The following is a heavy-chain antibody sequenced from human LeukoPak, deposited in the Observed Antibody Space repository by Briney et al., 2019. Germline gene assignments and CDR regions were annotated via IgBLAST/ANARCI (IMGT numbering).Heavy chain of an antibody. D-gene: IGHD1-14*01. CDR2: ISSNGGST. V-gene: IGHV3-64*04. J-gene: IGHJ4*02. Sequence: PGGSLRLSCAASGFTFTNAWMTWVRQAPGKGLEYVSAISSNGGSTYYADSVKGRFTISRDNSKNTLYLQMNSLRAEDTAVYYCAKPGPPYYFDYWGQGTLVTVSS. CDR3: AKPGPPYYFDY. CDR1: GFTFTNAW.